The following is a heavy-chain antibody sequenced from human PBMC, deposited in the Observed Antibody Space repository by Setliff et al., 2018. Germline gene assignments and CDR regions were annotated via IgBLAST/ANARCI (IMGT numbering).Heavy chain of an antibody. CDR3: ARVYYNLWSSYFWEHVQLDP. V-gene: IGHV4-34*01. CDR2: INESGTS. CDR1: GGSFSGYY. D-gene: IGHD3-3*01. Sequence: SETLSLTCAVYGGSFSGYYLSWSRQPPGKGLEWIGEINESGTSNSNPSLESRVTMSVDASKTHFSLKLSSVTAADTAVYYCARVYYNLWSSYFWEHVQLDPWGQGTRVTV. J-gene: IGHJ5*02.